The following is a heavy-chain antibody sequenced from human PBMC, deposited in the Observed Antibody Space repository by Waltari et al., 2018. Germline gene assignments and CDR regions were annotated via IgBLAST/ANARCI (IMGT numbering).Heavy chain of an antibody. D-gene: IGHD6-13*01. J-gene: IGHJ4*02. CDR1: GYIFSNYG. CDR3: ARDDADSSNFGGF. Sequence: QLVQSGAEVKKPGASVKVSCKASGYIFSNYGITLVRKAPGQGLEGMGWIYPYRCNTKYEQSLQGRVTWTTDTSTTTAYMEIRSLRSDDTAIYYCARDDADSSNFGGFWGQGTLVTVSS. V-gene: IGHV1-18*01. CDR2: IYPYRCNT.